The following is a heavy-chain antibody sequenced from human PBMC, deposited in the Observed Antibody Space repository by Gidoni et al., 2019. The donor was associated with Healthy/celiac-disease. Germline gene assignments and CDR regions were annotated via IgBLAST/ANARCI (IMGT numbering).Heavy chain of an antibody. Sequence: QVQLQESGPGLVKPSQPLSLTCTVSGGSISSGDSYWRWIRQPPGKGLEWIGYIYYSGSTYYNPSLKSRVTISVDTSKNQFSLKLSSVTAADTAVYYCAREGSSVKFDYWGQGTLVTVSS. V-gene: IGHV4-30-4*01. J-gene: IGHJ4*02. CDR2: IYYSGST. CDR1: GGSISSGDSY. CDR3: AREGSSVKFDY.